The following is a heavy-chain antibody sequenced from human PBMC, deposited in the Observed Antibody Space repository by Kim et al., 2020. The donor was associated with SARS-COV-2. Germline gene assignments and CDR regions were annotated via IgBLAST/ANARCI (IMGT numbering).Heavy chain of an antibody. CDR1: GFTFSSYA. CDR2: ISGSGGST. D-gene: IGHD3-10*01. Sequence: GGSLRLSCAASGFTFSSYAMSWVRQAPGKGLEWVSAISGSGGSTYYADSVKGRFTISRDNSKNTLYLQMNSLRAEDTAVYYCAKDAGSGSYYNVASYYWGQGTLVTVSS. V-gene: IGHV3-23*01. CDR3: AKDAGSGSYYNVASYY. J-gene: IGHJ4*02.